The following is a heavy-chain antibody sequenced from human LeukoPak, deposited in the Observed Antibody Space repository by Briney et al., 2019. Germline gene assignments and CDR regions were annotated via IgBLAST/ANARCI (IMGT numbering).Heavy chain of an antibody. V-gene: IGHV3-48*01. CDR1: GSNFDSYS. D-gene: IGHD3-10*01. CDR2: IDSSSRTK. J-gene: IGHJ4*02. CDR3: AREDFYVSGGYSR. Sequence: GGSLRLSCVASGSNFDSYSMNRVRQAPGKGLEWISYIDSSSRTKYYADSVKGRFTISRDNAKNSLYLQMNSLRAADSAIYYCAREDFYVSGGYSRWGQGALVTVSS.